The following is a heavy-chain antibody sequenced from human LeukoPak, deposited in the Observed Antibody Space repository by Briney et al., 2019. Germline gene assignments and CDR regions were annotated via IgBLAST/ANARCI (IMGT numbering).Heavy chain of an antibody. CDR1: GGSTSSSNW. J-gene: IGHJ1*01. CDR2: IYHSGST. CDR3: ARAYPRRGGAAAFQH. Sequence: PSETLSLTCAVSGGSTSSSNWWSWVRHPPGKGLEWVGEIYHSGSTNYNPSLKSRVTISVDKSKNQFSLKLSSVTAADPAVYYCARAYPRRGGAAAFQHWGQGTLVTVSS. D-gene: IGHD1-26*01. V-gene: IGHV4-4*02.